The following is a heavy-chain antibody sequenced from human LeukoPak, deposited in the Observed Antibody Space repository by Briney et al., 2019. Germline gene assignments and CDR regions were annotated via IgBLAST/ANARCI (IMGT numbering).Heavy chain of an antibody. J-gene: IGHJ1*01. CDR1: GFTFGSYG. V-gene: IGHV3-23*01. D-gene: IGHD3-22*01. Sequence: GGSLRLSCAASGFTFGSYGMSGVRQAPGRGLEWVSFITPNADRASYADSVEGRFTISRDNPRNTLYMQMNSLRAEDTAVYYCAIMHGYYDGSGYWVQWGQGTLVTVSS. CDR2: ITPNADRA. CDR3: AIMHGYYDGSGYWVQ.